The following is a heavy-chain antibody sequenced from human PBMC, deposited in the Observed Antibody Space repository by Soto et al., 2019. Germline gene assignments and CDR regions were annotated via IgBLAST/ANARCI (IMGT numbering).Heavy chain of an antibody. J-gene: IGHJ3*02. CDR3: ARYSDASGFAAFDI. V-gene: IGHV4-38-2*01. CDR2: VHHTGSP. CDR1: GYPISNVYY. Sequence: LSLTCAVSGYPISNVYYWGWIWQPPGKGLEWIGSVHHTGSPYYNPSLKSRVTISLDTSKNQFSLKLNSVTASDTAVYYCARYSDASGFAAFDIWGQGTMVTVSS. D-gene: IGHD3-22*01.